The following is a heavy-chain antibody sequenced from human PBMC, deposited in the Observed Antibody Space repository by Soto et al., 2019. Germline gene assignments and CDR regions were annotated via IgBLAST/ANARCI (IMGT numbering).Heavy chain of an antibody. D-gene: IGHD2-15*01. V-gene: IGHV1-69*06. Sequence: QVQLVQSGSEVKKPGSSVKVSCKASGGTFSDFTLSWLRQAPGRGLEWMGGIIPMIGATNNAQKLKGRLTITADKSTGTVYMELNSLRYDDTAVYYCARYWSAGTLYGAFDIWGQGTEVTVSP. J-gene: IGHJ3*02. CDR2: IIPMIGAT. CDR3: ARYWSAGTLYGAFDI. CDR1: GGTFSDFT.